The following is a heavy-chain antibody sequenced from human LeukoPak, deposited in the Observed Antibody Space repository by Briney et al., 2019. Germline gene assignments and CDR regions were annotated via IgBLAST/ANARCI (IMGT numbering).Heavy chain of an antibody. CDR3: ARYSGSYPHDAFEI. D-gene: IGHD1-26*01. CDR1: GGSISSGSYY. V-gene: IGHV4-61*01. J-gene: IGHJ3*02. Sequence: SETLSLTCTVSGGSISSGSYYCSWIRQPPGKGLEWIGYIYYSGSTSYNPSLKSRVTISVDTSKNQFSLKLRSVTAADTAVYYCARYSGSYPHDAFEIWGQGTMVTVSS. CDR2: IYYSGST.